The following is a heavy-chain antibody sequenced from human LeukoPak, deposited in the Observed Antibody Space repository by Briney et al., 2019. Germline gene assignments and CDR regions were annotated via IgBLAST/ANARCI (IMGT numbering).Heavy chain of an antibody. Sequence: PGGSLRLSCAASGFTFSGYSMNWVRQAPGKGLEWVSSISSSSSYIYYADSVKGRFTISRDNAKNSLYLQMNSLRAEDTAVYYCAREVYCTNGVCYSSWGQGTLVTVSS. V-gene: IGHV3-21*01. CDR1: GFTFSGYS. J-gene: IGHJ5*02. D-gene: IGHD2-8*01. CDR3: AREVYCTNGVCYSS. CDR2: ISSSSSYI.